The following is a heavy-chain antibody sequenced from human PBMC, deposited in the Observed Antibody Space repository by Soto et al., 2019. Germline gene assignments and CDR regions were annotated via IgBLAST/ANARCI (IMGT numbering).Heavy chain of an antibody. D-gene: IGHD3-10*01. CDR1: GVTVSSYG. V-gene: IGHV3-33*01. Sequence: PSGSLRLSCAACGVTVSSYGMHWVRQAPGKGLEWVAVIWYDGSNKYYADSVKGRFTISRDNSKNTLYLQMNSLRAEDTAVYYCARGRFGELLGGMDVWGQGTTVTVSS. J-gene: IGHJ6*02. CDR3: ARGRFGELLGGMDV. CDR2: IWYDGSNK.